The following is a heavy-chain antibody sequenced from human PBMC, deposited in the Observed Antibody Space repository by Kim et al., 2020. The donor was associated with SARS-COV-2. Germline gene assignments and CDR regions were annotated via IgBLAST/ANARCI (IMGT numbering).Heavy chain of an antibody. Sequence: ADSVKGRFTISRDNAKNTLYLQMNSLRAEDTAAYYCARGLVVVPAAMRYWGQGTLVTVSS. D-gene: IGHD2-2*01. CDR3: ARGLVVVPAAMRY. J-gene: IGHJ4*02. V-gene: IGHV3-74*01.